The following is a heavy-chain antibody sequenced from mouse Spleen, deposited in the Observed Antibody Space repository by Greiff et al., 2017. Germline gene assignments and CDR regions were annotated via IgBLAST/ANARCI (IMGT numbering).Heavy chain of an antibody. Sequence: QVQLQQPGAELVMPGASVKLSCKASGYTFTSYWMHWVKQRPGQGLEWIGEIDPSDSYTNYNQKFKGKATLTVDKSSSTAYMQLSSLTSEDSAVYYCARREDSSGYVLLGAMDYWGQGTSVTVSS. V-gene: IGHV1-69*01. CDR1: GYTFTSYW. D-gene: IGHD3-2*01. CDR3: ARREDSSGYVLLGAMDY. CDR2: IDPSDSYT. J-gene: IGHJ4*01.